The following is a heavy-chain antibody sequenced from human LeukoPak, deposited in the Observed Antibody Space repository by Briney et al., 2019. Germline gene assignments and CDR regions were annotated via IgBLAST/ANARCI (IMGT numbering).Heavy chain of an antibody. CDR2: IRPSGST. J-gene: IGHJ4*02. V-gene: IGHV1-46*01. CDR1: GYTLTSYY. Sequence: GASLKVSCKASGYTLTSYYIHWVRQAPGQGLEYMGIIRPSGSTAYAQKFQGRVTMTRDTSTSAVYMELSSLRSEDTAVYYCAREGPETYNFDFWGQGTQVTVSS. D-gene: IGHD5-18*01. CDR3: AREGPETYNFDF.